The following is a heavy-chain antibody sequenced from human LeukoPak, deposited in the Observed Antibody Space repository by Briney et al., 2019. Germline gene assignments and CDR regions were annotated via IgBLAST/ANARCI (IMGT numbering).Heavy chain of an antibody. D-gene: IGHD5-18*01. CDR1: GFIFSSYE. J-gene: IGHJ3*02. V-gene: IGHV3-48*03. CDR2: TSSSGSTI. CDR3: ARTTSAARLPARGYPRPTYSFDI. Sequence: TGGSPRLSCAAPGFIFSSYEMNRVRQAPGKGLEWVSYTSSSGSTIYYADSVKGRFTISRYNAKNSLYLQMNSLRAEDTAVYYCARTTSAARLPARGYPRPTYSFDIWGQGTMVTVSS.